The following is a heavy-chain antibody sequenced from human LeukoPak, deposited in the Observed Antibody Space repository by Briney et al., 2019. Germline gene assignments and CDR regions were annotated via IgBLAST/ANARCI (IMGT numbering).Heavy chain of an antibody. CDR3: ARDAARYYFDY. CDR2: ISYDGRNK. Sequence: GGSLRLSCAASGFTFSSYAMHWVRQAPGKGVEWVAVISYDGRNKYYADSVKGRFTISRDNSNTSLYLQMNRLRAQHTAVYYCARDAARYYFDYWGQGTLVTVSS. CDR1: GFTFSSYA. V-gene: IGHV3-30*04. J-gene: IGHJ4*02. D-gene: IGHD6-13*01.